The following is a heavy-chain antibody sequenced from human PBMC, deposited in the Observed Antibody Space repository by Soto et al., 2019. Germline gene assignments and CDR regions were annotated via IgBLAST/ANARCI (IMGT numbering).Heavy chain of an antibody. D-gene: IGHD4-17*01. CDR1: GFTFSSYG. J-gene: IGHJ4*02. Sequence: PGGSLRLSCAVSGFTFSSYGMNWVRQAPGKGLEWVSSITGSATTSFYADSVKGRFTISRDNSKNALFLQMNSLRAEDTAVYYCAKAQTTVTTFLDYWGQGTPVTVSS. CDR2: ITGSATTS. V-gene: IGHV3-23*01. CDR3: AKAQTTVTTFLDY.